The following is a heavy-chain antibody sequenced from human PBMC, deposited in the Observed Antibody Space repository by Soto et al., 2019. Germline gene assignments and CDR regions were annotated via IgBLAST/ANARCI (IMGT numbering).Heavy chain of an antibody. J-gene: IGHJ4*02. V-gene: IGHV4-61*01. Sequence: SETLSLTCTVSGGSVSSGSYYWSXIXHPPGKGLEWIGYIYYSGSTNYNPSLKSRVTISVDTSKNQFSLKLSSVTAADTAVYYCARIHYYDTTPTFDYWGQGTLVTVSS. CDR1: GGSVSSGSYY. CDR2: IYYSGST. D-gene: IGHD3-22*01. CDR3: ARIHYYDTTPTFDY.